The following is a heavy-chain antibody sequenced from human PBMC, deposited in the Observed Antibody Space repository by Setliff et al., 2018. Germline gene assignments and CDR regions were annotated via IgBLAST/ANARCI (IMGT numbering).Heavy chain of an antibody. CDR2: IIPMFGTA. CDR3: ARDSIAVAGTNP. Sequence: SVKVSCKASGGTFSSYALSWVRQAPGQGLEWMGGIIPMFGTANYAQKFQGRVTITRDESMTTAYMEVSSLRSEDTAMYYCARDSIAVAGTNPWGQGTLVTVSS. CDR1: GGTFSSYA. V-gene: IGHV1-69*05. J-gene: IGHJ5*02. D-gene: IGHD6-19*01.